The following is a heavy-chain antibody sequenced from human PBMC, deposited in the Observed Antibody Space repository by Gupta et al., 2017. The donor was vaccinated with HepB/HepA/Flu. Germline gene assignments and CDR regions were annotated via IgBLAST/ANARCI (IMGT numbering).Heavy chain of an antibody. J-gene: IGHJ6*03. V-gene: IGHV1-69*01. CDR3: ARDREGIVVVPAARNNYYYYYYMDV. D-gene: IGHD2-2*01. CDR1: GGTFSSYA. CDR2: IIPICGTA. Sequence: QVQLVQSGAEVKKPGSSVKVSCKASGGTFSSYALSWVRQATAQGLRWLGGIIPICGTANYAQKFQGRVTITADESTSTAYMELSSLRSEDTAVYYCARDREGIVVVPAARNNYYYYYYMDVWGKGTTVTVSS.